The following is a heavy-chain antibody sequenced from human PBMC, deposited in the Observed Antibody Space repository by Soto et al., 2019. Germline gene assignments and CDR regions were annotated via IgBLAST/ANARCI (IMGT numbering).Heavy chain of an antibody. CDR2: ISYDGSNK. CDR3: AREWYYYDSSGYRHDAFDI. Sequence: QVQLVESGGGVVQPGRSLRLSCAASGFTFSSYAMHWVRQAPGKGLEWVAVISYDGSNKYYADSVKGRFTISRDNSKNRLYLQMNSLRAEDTAVYYCAREWYYYDSSGYRHDAFDIWGQGTMVTVSS. J-gene: IGHJ3*02. V-gene: IGHV3-30-3*01. D-gene: IGHD3-22*01. CDR1: GFTFSSYA.